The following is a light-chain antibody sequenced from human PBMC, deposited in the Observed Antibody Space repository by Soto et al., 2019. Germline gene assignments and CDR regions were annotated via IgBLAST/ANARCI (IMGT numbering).Light chain of an antibody. V-gene: IGLV2-8*01. Sequence: QSALTQSPSASGSPGQSVTISCTGTSSDVGNYKYVSWYQQHPGKAPKLMIYEVSKRPSGVPDRFSGSKSGNTASLTVSGRQVADDADYYCISYAGSNLWVFGGGTKLPV. CDR3: ISYAGSNLWV. CDR1: SSDVGNYKY. CDR2: EVS. J-gene: IGLJ3*02.